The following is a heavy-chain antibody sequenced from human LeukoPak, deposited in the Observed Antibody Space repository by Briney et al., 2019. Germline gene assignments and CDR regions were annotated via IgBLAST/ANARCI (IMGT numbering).Heavy chain of an antibody. D-gene: IGHD6-19*01. J-gene: IGHJ4*02. CDR3: ASGWAFQDH. CDR2: ISSNGGST. Sequence: GGSLGLSCAASGFTFSSYAMHWVRQAPGKGLEYVSAISSNGGSTYYANSVKGRFTISRDNAKNSVYLQMNSLRAEDTAKYYCASGWAFQDHWGQGTLVIVSS. V-gene: IGHV3-64*01. CDR1: GFTFSSYA.